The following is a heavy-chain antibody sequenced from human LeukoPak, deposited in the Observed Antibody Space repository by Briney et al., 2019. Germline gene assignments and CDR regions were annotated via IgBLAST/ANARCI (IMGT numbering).Heavy chain of an antibody. V-gene: IGHV1-69*06. CDR1: GGTFSSYA. CDR2: IIPIFGTA. J-gene: IGHJ4*02. D-gene: IGHD6-19*01. CDR3: ARGLSSSGWYRKTDY. Sequence: SVKVSCKASGGTFSSYAISWVRQAPGQGLEWMGGIIPIFGTANYAQKFQGRVTITADKSTSTAYMELSSLRSEDTAVYYCARGLSSSGWYRKTDYWGQGTLVTVSS.